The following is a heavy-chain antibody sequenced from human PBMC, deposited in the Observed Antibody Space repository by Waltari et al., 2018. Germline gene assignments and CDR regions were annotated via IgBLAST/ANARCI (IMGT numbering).Heavy chain of an antibody. J-gene: IGHJ4*02. CDR3: ATARGYGTGWYGKNDY. V-gene: IGHV3-23*05. Sequence: EVQLLESGGGLVQPGGSLRLACAASGFTFSAHALSWVRQAPGKGVEWDSAIHTGFNTYYADSVRGRFTISRDNSKNTQYLQMNGLRVEDTALYYCATARGYGTGWYGKNDYWGQGTLVTVSS. CDR1: GFTFSAHA. D-gene: IGHD6-19*01. CDR2: IHTGFNT.